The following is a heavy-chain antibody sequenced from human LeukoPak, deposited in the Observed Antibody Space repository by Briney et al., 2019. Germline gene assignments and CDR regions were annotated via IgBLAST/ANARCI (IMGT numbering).Heavy chain of an antibody. D-gene: IGHD3-16*01. CDR3: ARGGGLDV. CDR2: INHNGNVN. J-gene: IGHJ6*02. V-gene: IGHV3-7*03. CDR1: GFTFSSYW. Sequence: GGSLRLSCAASGFTFSSYWMNWARQAPGKGLEWVASINHNGNVNYYVDSVKGRFTISRDNAMNSLYLRMSNLRAEDTAVYFCARGGGLDVWGQGATVTVSS.